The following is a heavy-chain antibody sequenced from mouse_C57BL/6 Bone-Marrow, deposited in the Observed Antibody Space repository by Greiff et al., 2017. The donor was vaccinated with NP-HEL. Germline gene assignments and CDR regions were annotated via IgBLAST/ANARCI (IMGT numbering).Heavy chain of an antibody. CDR1: GYSITSGYY. Sequence: EVQLQQSGPGLVKPSQSLSLTCSVTGYSITSGYYWNWIRQFPGNKLEWMGYISYDGSNNYNPSLKNRISITRDTSKNQFFLKLNSVTTEDTATYYCAREGYYEIFAYWGQGTLVTVSA. CDR2: ISYDGSN. V-gene: IGHV3-6*01. CDR3: AREGYYEIFAY. D-gene: IGHD1-1*01. J-gene: IGHJ3*01.